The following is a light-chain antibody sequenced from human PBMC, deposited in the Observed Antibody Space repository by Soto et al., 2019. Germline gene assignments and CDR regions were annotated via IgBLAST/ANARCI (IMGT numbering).Light chain of an antibody. CDR1: SSDFGGYNY. Sequence: ALTQPASVSGPPGQSITISCTGTSSDFGGYNYVSWYQQHPGKAPKLMIYDVSNRPSGVSNRFSGSKSGNTASLTISGLQAEDEADYYCSSYTSSSLLYVFGTRTKVTVL. V-gene: IGLV2-14*01. CDR3: SSYTSSSLLYV. J-gene: IGLJ1*01. CDR2: DVS.